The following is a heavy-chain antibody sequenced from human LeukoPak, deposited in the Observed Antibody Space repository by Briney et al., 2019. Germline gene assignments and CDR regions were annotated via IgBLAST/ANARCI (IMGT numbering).Heavy chain of an antibody. Sequence: GGSLRLSCAASGFTFSSHGMHWVRQAPGKGLEWVAVISYDGSNKYYADSVKGRFTISRDNSKNTLYLQMNSLRAEDTAVYYCAKDKLGYCSGGSCYGFGYWGQGTLVTVSS. V-gene: IGHV3-30*18. CDR3: AKDKLGYCSGGSCYGFGY. J-gene: IGHJ4*02. CDR1: GFTFSSHG. D-gene: IGHD2-15*01. CDR2: ISYDGSNK.